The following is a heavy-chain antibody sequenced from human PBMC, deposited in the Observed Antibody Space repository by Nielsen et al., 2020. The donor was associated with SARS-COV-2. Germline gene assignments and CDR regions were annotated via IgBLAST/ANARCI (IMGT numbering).Heavy chain of an antibody. V-gene: IGHV3-33*01. CDR1: GFTFSSYG. D-gene: IGHD2-2*01. CDR2: IWFDGSNR. Sequence: GGSLRLSCAASGFTFSSYGMHWVRQAPGKGLEWVAVIWFDGSNRFYADSVKGRFTISRHNSKNTLYLQMSSLRAEDTAVYYCARDKGGTSTKYYFDNWGQGTLVTVSS. CDR3: ARDKGGTSTKYYFDN. J-gene: IGHJ4*02.